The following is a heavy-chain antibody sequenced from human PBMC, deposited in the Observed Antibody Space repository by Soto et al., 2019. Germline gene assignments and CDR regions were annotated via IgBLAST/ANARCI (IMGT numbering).Heavy chain of an antibody. D-gene: IGHD6-13*01. CDR1: GDTISTGGYT. J-gene: IGHJ4*02. V-gene: IGHV4-30-2*01. CDR3: ARHSSSWPIFDY. Sequence: SETLSLTCDVSGDTISTGGYTWAWIRQPPGKALECIGHTYHSGNPYYNPSLKSRVSISVDTSKNQFSLKLSSVTAADTAVYYCARHSSSWPIFDYWGQGTLGTVSS. CDR2: TYHSGNP.